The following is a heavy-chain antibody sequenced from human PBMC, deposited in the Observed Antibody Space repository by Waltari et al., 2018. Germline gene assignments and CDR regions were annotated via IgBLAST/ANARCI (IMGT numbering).Heavy chain of an antibody. J-gene: IGHJ4*02. CDR1: GFTFSSYE. V-gene: IGHV3-48*03. CDR2: ISSSGSTI. D-gene: IGHD6-13*01. CDR3: ARVARVSKKVDY. Sequence: EVQLVESGGGLVQPGGSLRLSCAASGFTFSSYEMNWVRQAPGKGLEWVSDISSSGSTIYYADSVKGRFTISRDNAKNSLYLQMNSLRAEDTAVYYCARVARVSKKVDYWGQGTLVTVSS.